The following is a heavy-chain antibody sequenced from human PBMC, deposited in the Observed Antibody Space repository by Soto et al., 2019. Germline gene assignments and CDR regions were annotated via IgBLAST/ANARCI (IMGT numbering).Heavy chain of an antibody. J-gene: IGHJ4*02. D-gene: IGHD3-9*01. V-gene: IGHV3-66*01. Sequence: GGSLRLSCAASGLPFSSYAMSWVRQAPGKGLEWVSVIYSGGSTYYADSVKGRFTIARDNSKNTLYLQMNSLRAEDTAVYYCARGWSAGYDYWGQGTLVTVSS. CDR3: ARGWSAGYDY. CDR1: GLPFSSYA. CDR2: IYSGGST.